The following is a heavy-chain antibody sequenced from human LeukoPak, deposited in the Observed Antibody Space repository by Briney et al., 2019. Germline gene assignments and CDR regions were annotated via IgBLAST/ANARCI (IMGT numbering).Heavy chain of an antibody. D-gene: IGHD3-10*01. Sequence: SQTLSLTCTVSGGSISSGGYYWSWIRQPPGKGLEWIGYIYHSGSTYYNPSLKSRVTISVDRSKNQFSLKLSSVTAADTAVYYCARVGWFGELWFWGQGTLVTVSS. CDR3: ARVGWFGELWF. CDR2: IYHSGST. J-gene: IGHJ4*02. CDR1: GGSISSGGYY. V-gene: IGHV4-30-2*01.